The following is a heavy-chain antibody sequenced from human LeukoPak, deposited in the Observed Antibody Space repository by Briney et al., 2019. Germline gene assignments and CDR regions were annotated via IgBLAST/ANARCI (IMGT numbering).Heavy chain of an antibody. CDR1: GGSISSYY. CDR3: ARGASGYSHDLIDY. J-gene: IGHJ4*02. CDR2: IYYSGST. Sequence: PSETLSLTCTVSGGSISSYYWSWIRQPPGKGLEWIGYIYYSGSTNYNPSLKSRVTISVDTSKNQFSLKLSSVTAADTAIYYCARGASGYSHDLIDYWGQGTLVTVSS. V-gene: IGHV4-59*01. D-gene: IGHD5-18*01.